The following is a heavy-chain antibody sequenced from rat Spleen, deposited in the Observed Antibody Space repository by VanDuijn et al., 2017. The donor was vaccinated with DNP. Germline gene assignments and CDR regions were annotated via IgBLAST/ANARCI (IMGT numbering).Heavy chain of an antibody. V-gene: IGHV5-19*01. CDR3: TTGSGSSYYWYFDF. Sequence: EVQLVESGGGLVQPGRSLKLSCATSGFTFSNFGMHWLRQARTKGLEWVASITNSGGSTYYRDSVKGRFTISRDNAKSTLYLQMDSLRSEDTATYYCTTGSGSSYYWYFDFWGPGTMVTVSS. J-gene: IGHJ1*01. CDR2: ITNSGGST. CDR1: GFTFSNFG. D-gene: IGHD1-1*01.